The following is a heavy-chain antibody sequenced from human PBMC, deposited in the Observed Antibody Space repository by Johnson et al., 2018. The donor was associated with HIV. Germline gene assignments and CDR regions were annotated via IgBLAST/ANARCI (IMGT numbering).Heavy chain of an antibody. J-gene: IGHJ3*01. CDR2: ISYDGSNK. D-gene: IGHD5-18*01. CDR3: ARDGRDLVTRGGFDV. Sequence: VQLVESGGGLVQPGGSLRLSCAASGFTFSNYWMNWVRQAPGKGLEWVAVISYDGSNKYYADSVKGRFTISRDNAKNSLYLQMNSLRPEDTAVYYCARDGRDLVTRGGFDVWGPGTVVTVSS. CDR1: GFTFSNYW. V-gene: IGHV3-30*19.